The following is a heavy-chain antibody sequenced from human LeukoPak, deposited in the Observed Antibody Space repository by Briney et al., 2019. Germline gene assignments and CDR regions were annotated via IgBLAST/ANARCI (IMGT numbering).Heavy chain of an antibody. J-gene: IGHJ4*02. CDR1: GFTFSSYA. Sequence: GGSLRLSCAASGFTFSSYAMSWVRQAPGKGLEWVSAISGSGGSTYYADSVKGRFTISRDNSKNTLYLQMNSLRAEDTAVYYCAKWRGRYGGNSVESDYWGQGTLVTVSS. D-gene: IGHD4-23*01. CDR2: ISGSGGST. V-gene: IGHV3-23*01. CDR3: AKWRGRYGGNSVESDY.